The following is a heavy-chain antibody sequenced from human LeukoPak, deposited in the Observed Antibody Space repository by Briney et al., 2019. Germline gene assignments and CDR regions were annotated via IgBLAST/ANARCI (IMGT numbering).Heavy chain of an antibody. CDR3: ARGRVYDSSGYGGGSFDY. CDR1: GGSSSGYY. J-gene: IGHJ4*02. CDR2: INHSGST. D-gene: IGHD3-22*01. V-gene: IGHV4-34*01. Sequence: SETLSLTCAVYGGSSSGYYWSWIRQPPGKGLEWIGEINHSGSTNYNPSLKSRVTISVDTSKNQFSLKLSSVTAADTAVYYCARGRVYDSSGYGGGSFDYWGQGTLVTVSS.